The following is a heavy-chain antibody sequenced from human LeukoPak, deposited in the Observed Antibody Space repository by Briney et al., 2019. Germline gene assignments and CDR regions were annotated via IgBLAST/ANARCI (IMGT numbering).Heavy chain of an antibody. Sequence: ASVKVSCKASGYIFTDYYMHWVRQAPGQGLEWMGWISAYNGNTNYAQKLQGRVTMTTDTSTSTAYMELRSLRSDDTAVYYCARGSLARGFDYWGQGTLVTVSS. CDR3: ARGSLARGFDY. J-gene: IGHJ4*02. D-gene: IGHD1-26*01. V-gene: IGHV1-18*04. CDR2: ISAYNGNT. CDR1: GYIFTDYY.